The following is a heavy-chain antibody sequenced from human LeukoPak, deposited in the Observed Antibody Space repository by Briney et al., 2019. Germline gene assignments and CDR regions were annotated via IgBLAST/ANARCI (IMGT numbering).Heavy chain of an antibody. CDR3: ATDVATVSFALDI. J-gene: IGHJ3*02. Sequence: GASVKVSCKASGYTFTGYYMHWVRQAPGQGLEWMGWINPNSGGTNYAQKFQGRVTMTRDTSISTAYMDLSRLRSDDTAVYYCATDVATVSFALDIWGQGTMVTVSS. D-gene: IGHD5-12*01. CDR2: INPNSGGT. CDR1: GYTFTGYY. V-gene: IGHV1-2*02.